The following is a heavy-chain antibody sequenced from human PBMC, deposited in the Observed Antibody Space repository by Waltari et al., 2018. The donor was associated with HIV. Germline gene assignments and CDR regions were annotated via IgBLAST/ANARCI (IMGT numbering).Heavy chain of an antibody. D-gene: IGHD2-15*01. CDR3: ARVCSGGTCSSGGGLDI. V-gene: IGHV3-21*02. Sequence: EVQLVESGGGLVKPGGSLRLSCAASGFIFASFGLNWVRQAQGKGLEWVSSISNDSNYIYYADSVRGRFTISRDNAKNSLHLQMNSLRAGDTAVYYCARVCSGGTCSSGGGLDIWGQGTMVTVSS. J-gene: IGHJ3*02. CDR2: ISNDSNYI. CDR1: GFIFASFG.